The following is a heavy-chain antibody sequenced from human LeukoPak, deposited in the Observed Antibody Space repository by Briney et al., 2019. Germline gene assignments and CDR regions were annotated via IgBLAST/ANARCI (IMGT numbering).Heavy chain of an antibody. CDR3: ARVPHGMDV. V-gene: IGHV3-30*03. CDR2: ISYDGSNK. J-gene: IGHJ6*02. CDR1: GFTFSSYG. Sequence: AGGSLRLSCAASGFTFSSYGMHWARQAPGKGLEWVAVISYDGSNKYYADSVKGRFTISRDNSKNTLYLQMNSLRAEDTAVYYCARVPHGMDVWGQGTTVTVSS.